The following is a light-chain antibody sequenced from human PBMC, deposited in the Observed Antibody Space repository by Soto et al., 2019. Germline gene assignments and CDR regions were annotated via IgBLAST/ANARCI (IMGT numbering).Light chain of an antibody. CDR3: QQCRNWPPKWT. Sequence: IVLTQSPATLSLSPGEGATLSSRASQSVSGYLAWYQQKPGQAPRLLIYGASNRATGIPARFSGSGSGTGFTLTISSLETEDFAVYYCQQCRNWPPKWTFGQGTMVDIK. V-gene: IGKV3-11*01. CDR2: GAS. J-gene: IGKJ1*01. CDR1: QSVSGY.